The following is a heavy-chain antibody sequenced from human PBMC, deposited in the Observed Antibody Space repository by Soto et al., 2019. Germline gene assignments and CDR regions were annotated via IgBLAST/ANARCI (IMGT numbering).Heavy chain of an antibody. Sequence: QVQLVQSGAEVKKPGASVKVSCKASGYTFTNFGISWVRQAPGQGLEWMGWISAYNGNTNHAQNLQGRVTMTTDTXXXXXXXXXXXXXXXXXXXXXXXXXGTPIDYWGQGTLVTVSS. CDR2: ISAYNGNT. CDR1: GYTFTNFG. J-gene: IGHJ4*02. V-gene: IGHV1-18*01. CDR3: XXXGTPIDY. D-gene: IGHD2-15*01.